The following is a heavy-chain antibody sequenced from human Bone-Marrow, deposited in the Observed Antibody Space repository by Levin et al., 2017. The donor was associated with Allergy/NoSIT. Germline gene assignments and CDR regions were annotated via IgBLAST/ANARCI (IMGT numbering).Heavy chain of an antibody. CDR2: INAGNGNT. Sequence: PGESLKISCKASGYTFTSYAMHWVRQAPGQRLEWMGWINAGNGNTKYSQKFQGRVTITRDTSASTAYMELSSLRSEDTAVYYCARVGLRYSYGQYYFDYWGQGTLVTVSS. J-gene: IGHJ4*02. CDR3: ARVGLRYSYGQYYFDY. D-gene: IGHD5-18*01. V-gene: IGHV1-3*01. CDR1: GYTFTSYA.